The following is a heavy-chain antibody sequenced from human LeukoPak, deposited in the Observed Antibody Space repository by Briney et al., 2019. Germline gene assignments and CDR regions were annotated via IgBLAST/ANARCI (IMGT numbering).Heavy chain of an antibody. CDR1: GGTFSSYA. V-gene: IGHV1-18*01. Sequence: ASVKVSCKASGGTFSSYAISWVRQAPGQGLEWMGWITTYNGNTNFAQKFQGRATMTTDTITSTAYMELRSLRSDDTAVYYCASHGSGSYYFDYWGQGTLVTVSS. D-gene: IGHD3-10*01. CDR2: ITTYNGNT. CDR3: ASHGSGSYYFDY. J-gene: IGHJ4*02.